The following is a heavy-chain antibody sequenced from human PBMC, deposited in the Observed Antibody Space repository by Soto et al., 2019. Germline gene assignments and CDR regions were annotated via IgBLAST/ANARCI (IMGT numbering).Heavy chain of an antibody. V-gene: IGHV3-73*01. D-gene: IGHD2-2*01. CDR1: GFTFSGSA. CDR2: VRSKANSYAT. CDR3: TRSPLVPSTRSFVNYYYMDV. J-gene: IGHJ6*03. Sequence: EVQLVESGGGLVQPGGSLKLSCAASGFTFSGSAMHWVRQASGKGLEWVGRVRSKANSYATAYAASVKGRFTISRDDSKNTAYLQMNSLKTEDTTVYYCTRSPLVPSTRSFVNYYYMDVWGKGTTVTVSS.